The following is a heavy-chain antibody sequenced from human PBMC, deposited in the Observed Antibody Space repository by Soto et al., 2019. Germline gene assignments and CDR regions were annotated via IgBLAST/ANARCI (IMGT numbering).Heavy chain of an antibody. CDR2: IGSAGDT. CDR1: GFTFSSYD. Sequence: GGSLRLSCAASGFTFSSYDMHWVRQATGKGLEWVSAIGSAGDTYYPGSVKGRFTISRENANNSLYLQMNSLRAGDTAVYYCASNLIGYYGMGVWGQGTTVTVSS. CDR3: ASNLIGYYGMGV. J-gene: IGHJ6*02. V-gene: IGHV3-13*01.